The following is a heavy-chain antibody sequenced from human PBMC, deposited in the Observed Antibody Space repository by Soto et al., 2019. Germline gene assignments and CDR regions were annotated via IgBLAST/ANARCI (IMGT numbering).Heavy chain of an antibody. CDR3: AKELAVEWISFDY. CDR1: GFTFSSYA. Sequence: EVQLLESGGGLVQPGGSLRLSCAASGFTFSSYAMSWVRQAPEKGLEWVSGISGSGGSTYYADSVKGRFTVSRDNSKNTLYLQMNSLRAEDTAVYYCAKELAVEWISFDYWGQGTLVTVSS. J-gene: IGHJ4*02. D-gene: IGHD5-12*01. CDR2: ISGSGGST. V-gene: IGHV3-23*01.